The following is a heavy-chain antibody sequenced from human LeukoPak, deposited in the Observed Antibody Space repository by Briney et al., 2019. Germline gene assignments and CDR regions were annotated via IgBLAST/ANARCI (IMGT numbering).Heavy chain of an antibody. CDR1: GFIFSGQW. J-gene: IGHJ4*02. D-gene: IGHD3-22*01. V-gene: IGHV3-74*01. CDR2: INSDGSSR. CDR3: ASLSAYDTVDY. Sequence: GGSLRLSCAASGFIFSGQWMHWVRQPPGAGLVWVSRINSDGSSRSYADSVKGRFTISRDNAKNTLYLQMNSLRAEDTALYYCASLSAYDTVDYWGQGTLVTVSS.